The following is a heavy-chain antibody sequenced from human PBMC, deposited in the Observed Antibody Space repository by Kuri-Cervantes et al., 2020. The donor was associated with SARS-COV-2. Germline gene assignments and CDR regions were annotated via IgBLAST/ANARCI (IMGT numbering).Heavy chain of an antibody. CDR2: FDPEDGET. V-gene: IGHV1-24*01. D-gene: IGHD1-7*01. CDR1: GYTLTELS. J-gene: IGHJ5*02. Sequence: ASVKVSCKVSGYTLTELSMHWVRQAPGKGLEWMGGFDPEDGETIYAQKFQGRVTMTEDTSTDTAYMELSSLRSEDTAVYYCVENRYNWNYGFWFDPWGQGTLVTVSS. CDR3: VENRYNWNYGFWFDP.